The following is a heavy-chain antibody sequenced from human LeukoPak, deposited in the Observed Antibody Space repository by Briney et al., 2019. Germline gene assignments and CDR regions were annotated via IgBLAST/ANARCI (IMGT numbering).Heavy chain of an antibody. CDR2: IIPIFGTA. J-gene: IGHJ6*02. D-gene: IGHD2-21*02. V-gene: IGHV1-69*05. CDR1: GGTFSSYA. CDR3: ARDGHIVVVTAPYYYYGMDV. Sequence: SVKVSCKASGGTFSSYAISWVRQAPGQGLEWMGGIIPIFGTANYAQKLQGRVTMTTDTSTSTAYMELRSLRSDDTAVYYCARDGHIVVVTAPYYYYGMDVWGQGTTVTVSS.